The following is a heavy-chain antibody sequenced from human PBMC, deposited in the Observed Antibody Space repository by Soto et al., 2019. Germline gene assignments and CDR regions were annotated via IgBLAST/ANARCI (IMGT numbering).Heavy chain of an antibody. CDR1: GGSFSGYY. D-gene: IGHD6-19*01. Sequence: QVQLQQWGAGLLKPSETLSLTCAVYGGSFSGYYWSWIRQPPGKGLEWIGEINHSGSTNYNPSLKSRVTISVDTSKNQFSLKLSSVTAADTAVYYCARTPQWLTFDYWGQGTLVTVSS. V-gene: IGHV4-34*01. J-gene: IGHJ4*02. CDR2: INHSGST. CDR3: ARTPQWLTFDY.